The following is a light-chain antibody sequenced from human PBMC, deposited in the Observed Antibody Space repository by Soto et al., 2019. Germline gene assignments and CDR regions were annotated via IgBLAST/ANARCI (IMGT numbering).Light chain of an antibody. J-gene: IGKJ1*01. Sequence: EIVLTPAPGPLSLSPGEIATLSCRASQSVTSNYLAWYQQKPGQAPRLLMYGASTRATGIPARFSGSGSGTEFTLTISSLQSEDFAVYYCQQYNKWPPWTFGQGTKVDIK. CDR3: QQYNKWPPWT. CDR1: QSVTSN. CDR2: GAS. V-gene: IGKV3-15*01.